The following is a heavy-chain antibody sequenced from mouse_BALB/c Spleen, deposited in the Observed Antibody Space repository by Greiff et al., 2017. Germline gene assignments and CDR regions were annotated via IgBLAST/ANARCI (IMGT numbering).Heavy chain of an antibody. J-gene: IGHJ4*01. CDR1: GFSLTGYG. V-gene: IGHV2-6-7*01. Sequence: VKLMESGPGLVAPSQSLSITCTVSGFSLTGYGVNWVRQPPGKGLEWLGMIWGDGSTDYNSALKSRLSISKDNSKSQVFLKMNSLQTDDTARYYCARERSLYYDYDGDYAMDYWGQGTSVTVSS. CDR3: ARERSLYYDYDGDYAMDY. D-gene: IGHD2-4*01. CDR2: IWGDGST.